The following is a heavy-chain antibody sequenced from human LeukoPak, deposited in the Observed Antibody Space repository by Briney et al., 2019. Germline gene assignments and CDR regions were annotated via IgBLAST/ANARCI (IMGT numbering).Heavy chain of an antibody. CDR1: VLTVSSTY. V-gene: IGHV3-66*01. D-gene: IGHD1-26*01. Sequence: GGSLRLSCLASVLTVSSTYMCWVRQAPVKGLEWVSVTYSGGSTYYADSVKGRCTISRDNSKNTLYLQMNSLRGEDTAVYYCASGIRAFDNWGQGTLVTVSA. J-gene: IGHJ4*02. CDR3: ASGIRAFDN. CDR2: TYSGGST.